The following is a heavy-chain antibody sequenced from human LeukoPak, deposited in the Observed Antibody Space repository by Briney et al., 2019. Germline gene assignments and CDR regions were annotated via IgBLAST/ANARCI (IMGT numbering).Heavy chain of an antibody. CDR1: GYSFTSYW. J-gene: IGHJ4*02. CDR3: ALSEGYCSSTSCYGTMDFDY. Sequence: RESLKISCKCSGYSFTSYWIGWVRQLPGKGLEWMGIIYPGDSDTRYSPSLQGKGTISADTSISTAYLQWSSLKASDAAMDYCALSEGYCSSTSCYGTMDFDYWGQGTLVTVSS. D-gene: IGHD2-2*01. CDR2: IYPGDSDT. V-gene: IGHV5-51*01.